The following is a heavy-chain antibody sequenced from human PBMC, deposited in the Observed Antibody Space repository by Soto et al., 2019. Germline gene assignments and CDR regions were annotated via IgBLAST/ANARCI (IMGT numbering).Heavy chain of an antibody. CDR2: IDPSDSYT. Sequence: PGESLKISCKGSGYSFTSYWISWVRQMPGKGLEWMGRIDPSDSYTNYSPSFQGHVTISADKSISTAYLQWSSLKASDTAMYYCAREAPRTGNWVSASGMHVWGQGTTVTVSS. CDR3: AREAPRTGNWVSASGMHV. CDR1: GYSFTSYW. V-gene: IGHV5-10-1*01. J-gene: IGHJ6*02. D-gene: IGHD6-13*01.